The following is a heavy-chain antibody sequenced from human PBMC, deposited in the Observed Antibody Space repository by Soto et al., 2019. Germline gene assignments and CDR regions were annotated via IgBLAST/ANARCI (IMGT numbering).Heavy chain of an antibody. J-gene: IGHJ6*02. V-gene: IGHV1-69*06. Sequence: SVKVTWKASGGTFSSYAISWVQQAPGRGRDWMGRTMPIFGTSNYAQKFQGRVTITADKSTSTAYMELSSLRSEATAVYYCARNPIDCRSTSCYTRNDYYYYYGMDVWGQGTTVIGSS. CDR3: ARNPIDCRSTSCYTRNDYYYYYGMDV. CDR1: GGTFSSYA. D-gene: IGHD2-2*02. CDR2: TMPIFGTS.